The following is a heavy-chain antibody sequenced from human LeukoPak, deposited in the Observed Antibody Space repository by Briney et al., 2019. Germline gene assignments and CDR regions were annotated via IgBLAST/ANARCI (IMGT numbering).Heavy chain of an antibody. J-gene: IGHJ5*02. CDR1: GGSISTSY. V-gene: IGHV4-59*01. CDR3: ARGGGDYWRGLDP. Sequence: SETLSLTCTVSGGSISTSYWSWIRQPPGKGLEWIGYIFYSGIINHNPSLKSRVTISLDTSKNQFSLKLTSVTAADTAVYYCARGGGDYWRGLDPWGQGTLVTVSS. D-gene: IGHD3-22*01. CDR2: IFYSGII.